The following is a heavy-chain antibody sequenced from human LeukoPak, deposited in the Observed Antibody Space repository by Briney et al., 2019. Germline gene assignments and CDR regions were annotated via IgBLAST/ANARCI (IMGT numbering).Heavy chain of an antibody. CDR2: IKPNNGDT. D-gene: IGHD6-6*01. Sequence: ASVRVSCKASGYTFTGYYIHWVRQAPGQGLEWTGSIKPNNGDTNSAHNFQGRVTLTRDTSISTAYMELSSLRPDDTAVYFCARAGSGLVARLWGQGTLVTVSS. CDR3: ARAGSGLVARL. V-gene: IGHV1-2*02. CDR1: GYTFTGYY. J-gene: IGHJ4*02.